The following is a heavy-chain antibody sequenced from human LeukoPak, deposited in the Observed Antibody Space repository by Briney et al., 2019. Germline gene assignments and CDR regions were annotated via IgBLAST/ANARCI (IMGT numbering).Heavy chain of an antibody. CDR3: ARDGNYISHVIDY. J-gene: IGHJ4*02. CDR1: DFPFRVYT. Sequence: GGSLRLSCAASDFPFRVYTMNWVRQAPGKGLEWIASITGSSDSIYYADSVRGRFTISRDNAKNSVFLQMTTVRGDDTGVYYCARDGNYISHVIDYWGQGTLVIVSS. V-gene: IGHV3-21*01. CDR2: ITGSSDSI. D-gene: IGHD1-7*01.